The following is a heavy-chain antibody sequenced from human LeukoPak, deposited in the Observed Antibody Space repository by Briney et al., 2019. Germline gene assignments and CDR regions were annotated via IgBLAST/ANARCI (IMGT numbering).Heavy chain of an antibody. J-gene: IGHJ4*02. D-gene: IGHD1-14*01. V-gene: IGHV1-18*01. CDR1: GYTFTSYG. CDR3: VFVDEPEGPD. Sequence: ASVKVSCKASGYTFTSYGISWVRQAPGQGLEWMGWISAYNGDTNYAQKLQGRVTMTTDTSTSTAYMELRSLRSDDTAVYYCVFVDEPEGPDWGQGTLVTVSS. CDR2: ISAYNGDT.